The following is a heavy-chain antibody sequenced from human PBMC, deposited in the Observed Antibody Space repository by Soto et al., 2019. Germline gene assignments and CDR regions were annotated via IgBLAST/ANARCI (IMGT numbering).Heavy chain of an antibody. D-gene: IGHD3-3*01. CDR3: ARGSEYYDFWSAPGPFDP. Sequence: ASVKVSCKVSGYTFTSYGISWVRQAPGQGLEWMGWISAYNGNTNYAQKLQGRVTMTTDTSTSTAYMELRSLRSDDTAVYYCARGSEYYDFWSAPGPFDPWGQGTLVTVSS. J-gene: IGHJ5*02. V-gene: IGHV1-18*01. CDR2: ISAYNGNT. CDR1: GYTFTSYG.